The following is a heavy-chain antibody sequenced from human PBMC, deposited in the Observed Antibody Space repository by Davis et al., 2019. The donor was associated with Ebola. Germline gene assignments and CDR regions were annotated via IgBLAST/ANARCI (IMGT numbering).Heavy chain of an antibody. V-gene: IGHV3-13*01. D-gene: IGHD6-6*01. Sequence: AGSLSLSCAVSGFTFSSYGMHWVRQATGKGLEWVSAIGTAGDTFYPGSVKGRFTISRENAKNSLYLQMNTLRAEDTAVYYCARGGGSSSSLYYDYGMDVWGQGTTVTVSS. CDR3: ARGGGSSSSLYYDYGMDV. CDR2: IGTAGDT. J-gene: IGHJ6*02. CDR1: GFTFSSYG.